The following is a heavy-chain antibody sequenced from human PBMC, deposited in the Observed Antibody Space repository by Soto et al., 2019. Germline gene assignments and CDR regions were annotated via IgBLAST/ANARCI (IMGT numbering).Heavy chain of an antibody. D-gene: IGHD3-16*01. Sequence: SETLSLTCAVSGYSISSGYYWGWIRQPPGKGLEWIGSIYHSGSTYYNPSLKSRVTISVDTSKNQFSLKLSSVTAADTAVYYCARDSGGSTKTSPGLDYWGQGALVTVSS. V-gene: IGHV4-38-2*02. CDR3: ARDSGGSTKTSPGLDY. CDR1: GYSISSGYY. J-gene: IGHJ4*02. CDR2: IYHSGST.